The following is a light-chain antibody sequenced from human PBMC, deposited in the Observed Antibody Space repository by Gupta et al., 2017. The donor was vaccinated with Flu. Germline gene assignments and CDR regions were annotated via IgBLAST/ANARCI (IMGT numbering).Light chain of an antibody. V-gene: IGKV1-33*01. Sequence: SSLSASVGDRVTITCQTSQDIRRYLNWYQQKPGRAPKLLIKEASHLQVGVPSRFSGTGSGTHFTFTISGLQFEDFAPYYCLQYDLRPPYTFGQGTK. CDR2: EAS. CDR3: LQYDLRPPYT. J-gene: IGKJ2*01. CDR1: QDIRRY.